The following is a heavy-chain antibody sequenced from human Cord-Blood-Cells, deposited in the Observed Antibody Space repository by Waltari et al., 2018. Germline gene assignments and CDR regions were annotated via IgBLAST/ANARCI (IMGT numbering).Heavy chain of an antibody. V-gene: IGHV3-53*01. D-gene: IGHD5-18*01. Sequence: EVQLVESGGGLIQPGGALRLSCAASGFTVSSTYISWVRQAPGKGLEWVSVIYSGGSTYYADSVKGRFTISRDNSKNTLYLQMNSLRAEDTAVYYCARDGGYSYGLDYWGQGTLVTVSS. J-gene: IGHJ4*02. CDR3: ARDGGYSYGLDY. CDR2: IYSGGST. CDR1: GFTVSSTY.